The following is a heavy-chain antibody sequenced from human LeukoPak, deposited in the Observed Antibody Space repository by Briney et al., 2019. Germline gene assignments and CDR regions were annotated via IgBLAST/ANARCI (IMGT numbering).Heavy chain of an antibody. J-gene: IGHJ4*02. D-gene: IGHD5-12*01. CDR2: INHSGST. CDR3: AKVSEYSGYDLFGSYPY. CDR1: GGSFSGYY. Sequence: SETLSLTCAVYGGSFSGYYWSWIRQPPGKGLEWIGEINHSGSTNYNPSLKSRVTISVDTSKNQFSLKLSSVTAADTAVYYWAKVSEYSGYDLFGSYPYWGKGTLVTVPS. V-gene: IGHV4-34*01.